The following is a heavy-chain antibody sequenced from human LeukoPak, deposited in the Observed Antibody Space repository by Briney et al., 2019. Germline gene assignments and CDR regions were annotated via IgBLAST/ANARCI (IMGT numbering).Heavy chain of an antibody. Sequence: SETLSLTCADHGGSLSGFYWSWIRQPPGKGREWIGEINHSGSTNYNTSLKSRVTISVDTSKNQFSLKLSSVTAADTAVYYCARGGYYDSSGRCYFDYWGQGTLVTVSS. J-gene: IGHJ4*02. V-gene: IGHV4-34*01. CDR3: ARGGYYDSSGRCYFDY. CDR2: INHSGST. CDR1: GGSLSGFY. D-gene: IGHD3-22*01.